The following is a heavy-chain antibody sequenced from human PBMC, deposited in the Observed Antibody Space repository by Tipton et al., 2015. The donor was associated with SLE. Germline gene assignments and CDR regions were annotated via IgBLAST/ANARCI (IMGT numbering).Heavy chain of an antibody. J-gene: IGHJ3*02. CDR3: ARTLDALDI. CDR1: GVSISSASYY. V-gene: IGHV4-61*02. CDR2: AYTTGSP. Sequence: TLSLTCTVSGVSISSASYYWNWIRQPAGKGLEWIRRAYTTGSPYYNPSLESRVAISMDTSKNHFSLKLTAVTAADTVVYYCARTLDALDIWGQGTMVTVSS.